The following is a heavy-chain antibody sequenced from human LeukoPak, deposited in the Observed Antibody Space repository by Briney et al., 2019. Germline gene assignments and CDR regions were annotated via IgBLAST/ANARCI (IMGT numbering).Heavy chain of an antibody. CDR3: ARDERYDILTGYRRDAFDI. CDR2: IHQSGST. CDR1: GGSISSRNW. Sequence: SETLSLTCVVSGGSISSRNWWSWVRQPPGKGLEWIGEIHQSGSTNYNPSLKNRVTVSVDKSKNQFSLKLSSVTAADTAVYYCARDERYDILTGYRRDAFDIWGQGTMVTVSS. D-gene: IGHD3-9*01. J-gene: IGHJ3*02. V-gene: IGHV4-4*02.